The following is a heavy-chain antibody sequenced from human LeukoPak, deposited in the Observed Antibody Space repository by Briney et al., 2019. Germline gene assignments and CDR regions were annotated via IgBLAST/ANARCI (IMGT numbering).Heavy chain of an antibody. J-gene: IGHJ4*02. CDR2: IYSGGST. CDR1: GFTVSSNY. D-gene: IGHD3-10*01. Sequence: GGSLRLSCAASGFTVSSNYMSWVRQALGKGLEWVSVIYSGGSTYYADSVKGRFTISRDNSRSTLYIQMNSLRAEDTAVYYCARAKPKNMVRGLIMRRESRYYFDYWGQGTLVTVSS. CDR3: ARAKPKNMVRGLIMRRESRYYFDY. V-gene: IGHV3-53*01.